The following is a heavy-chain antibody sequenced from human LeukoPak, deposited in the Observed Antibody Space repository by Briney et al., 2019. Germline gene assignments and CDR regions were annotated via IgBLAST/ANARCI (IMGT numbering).Heavy chain of an antibody. CDR1: GGSISSFY. V-gene: IGHV4-59*01. Sequence: SETLSLTCTVSGGSISSFYWSWIRQPPGKGLEWIGYISYSGSTNYNPSLKSRVTISVDTSKNQFSLKVSSVTAADTAVYYCARVGSSSRIDYWGQGTLVTVSS. D-gene: IGHD6-13*01. CDR3: ARVGSSSRIDY. J-gene: IGHJ4*02. CDR2: ISYSGST.